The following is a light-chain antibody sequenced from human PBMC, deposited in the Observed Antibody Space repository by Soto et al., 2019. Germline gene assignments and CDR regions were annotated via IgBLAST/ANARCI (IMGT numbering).Light chain of an antibody. J-gene: IGLJ3*02. V-gene: IGLV1-40*01. CDR2: DNT. CDR3: QSSYLTLSGSGV. Sequence: QSVLTQPPSVSGAPGQRVTISCTGSMSNIGAGYDVNWYQHLPGTAPKLLIYDNTHRPSGVPDRFSAAKSGTSASLAITGLQAEDEDVYYCQSSYLTLSGSGVFGGGTKVTVL. CDR1: MSNIGAGYD.